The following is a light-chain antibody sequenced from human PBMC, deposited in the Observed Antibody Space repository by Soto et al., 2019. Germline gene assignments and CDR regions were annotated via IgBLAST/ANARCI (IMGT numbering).Light chain of an antibody. Sequence: EIVLTQSPATLSLSPGERATLSCRASQSVSSYLAWYQQKPGQAPRLLIYDASNRATGIPARFSGSGSGTDFPLTISSLETEDFAVYYWQQRSNWPPGYTFGQGTKLEIK. V-gene: IGKV3-11*01. J-gene: IGKJ2*01. CDR2: DAS. CDR3: QQRSNWPPGYT. CDR1: QSVSSY.